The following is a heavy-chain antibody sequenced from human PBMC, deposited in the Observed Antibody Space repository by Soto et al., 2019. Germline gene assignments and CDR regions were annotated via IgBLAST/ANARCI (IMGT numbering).Heavy chain of an antibody. CDR2: IYPGDSDT. D-gene: IGHD5-12*01. CDR3: ARTRGYTSTYYYYYGMDV. CDR1: GYAFMTYW. Sequence: PGESLKISCQVSGYAFMTYWVAWVRQMPRKGLEWMGIIYPGDSDTRYSPSFQGQVTISADKSISTAYLQWSSLKASDTAMYFCARTRGYTSTYYYYYGMDVWGQGTTVTVSS. V-gene: IGHV5-51*01. J-gene: IGHJ6*02.